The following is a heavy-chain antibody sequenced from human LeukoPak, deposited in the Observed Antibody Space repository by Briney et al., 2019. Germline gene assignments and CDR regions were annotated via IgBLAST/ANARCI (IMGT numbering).Heavy chain of an antibody. CDR3: ASTRNGGLLGN. CDR2: MYYNGNT. CDR1: GGSISGYY. D-gene: IGHD3-10*01. V-gene: IGHV4-59*08. Sequence: NPSETLSLTCTVSGGSISGYYWTWIRQPPGKGREWIGYMYYNGNTNYNPSLKSRVTISVDPSKNQFSLKLTSVTPADTAVYYCASTRNGGLLGNWGQGTLVTVSS. J-gene: IGHJ4*02.